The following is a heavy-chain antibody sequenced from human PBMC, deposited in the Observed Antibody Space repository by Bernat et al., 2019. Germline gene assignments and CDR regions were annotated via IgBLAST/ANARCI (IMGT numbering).Heavy chain of an antibody. D-gene: IGHD4-23*01. Sequence: EVHLVESGGGLVQPGGSLRLSCTASGFTFSTYWMHWVRQAPGKGLEWVLGLSTDGSNTRYSDSVKGRFTISRDNAKNTLYLQMNSLRAEDTAVYYCARGSVVTRYWYFDLWGRGTLVTVSS. CDR1: GFTFSTYW. CDR3: ARGSVVTRYWYFDL. V-gene: IGHV3-74*01. J-gene: IGHJ2*01. CDR2: LSTDGSNT.